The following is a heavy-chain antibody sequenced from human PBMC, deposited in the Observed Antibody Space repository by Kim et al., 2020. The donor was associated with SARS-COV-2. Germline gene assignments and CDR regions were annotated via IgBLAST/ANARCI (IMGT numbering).Heavy chain of an antibody. D-gene: IGHD6-19*01. J-gene: IGHJ4*02. CDR2: NK. CDR3: AREAVAGSFDH. Sequence: NKRYSQKFQDRVSLTRDTSATTAYLELSGLRSEDTAVYYCAREAVAGSFDHWGQGTLVTVSS. V-gene: IGHV1-3*01.